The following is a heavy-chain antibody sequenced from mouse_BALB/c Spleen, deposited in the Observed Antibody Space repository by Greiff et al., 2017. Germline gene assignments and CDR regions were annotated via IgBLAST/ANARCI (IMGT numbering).Heavy chain of an antibody. V-gene: IGHV5-4*02. CDR2: ISDGGSYT. CDR1: GFTFSDYY. CDR3: ARDDDYDGAY. D-gene: IGHD2-4*01. Sequence: EVMLVESGGGLVKPGGSLKLSCAASGFTFSDYYMYWVRQTPEKRLEWVATISDGGSYTYYPDSVMGRFTISRDNAKNILYLQMSSLKSEDTAMYYCARDDDYDGAYWGQGTLVTVSA. J-gene: IGHJ3*01.